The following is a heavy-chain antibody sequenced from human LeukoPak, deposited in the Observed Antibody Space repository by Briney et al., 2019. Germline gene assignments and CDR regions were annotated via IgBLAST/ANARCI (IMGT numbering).Heavy chain of an antibody. Sequence: SETLSLTCAVYGGSFSGYYWSWIRQPPGKGLEWIGEINHSGSTNYNPSLKSQVTISVDTSKNQFSLKLSSVTAADTAVYYCATGLPAASYYFDYWGQGTLVTVSS. CDR2: INHSGST. CDR3: ATGLPAASYYFDY. V-gene: IGHV4-34*01. J-gene: IGHJ4*02. CDR1: GGSFSGYY. D-gene: IGHD2-2*01.